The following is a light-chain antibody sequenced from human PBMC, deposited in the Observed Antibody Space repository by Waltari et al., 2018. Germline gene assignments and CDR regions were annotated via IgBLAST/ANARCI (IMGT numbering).Light chain of an antibody. CDR1: SSDVGGQNH. V-gene: IGLV2-14*01. CDR3: SSYTSSDSLV. CDR2: DVS. Sequence: QSALTQPASVSGSPGQSITFSCSGPSSDVGGQNHVSWYQHHPGKAPKLMIYDVSNRPSGISHRFSTSKSGNTASLTISGLQAEDEADYYCSSYTSSDSLVFGTGTAVTVL. J-gene: IGLJ1*01.